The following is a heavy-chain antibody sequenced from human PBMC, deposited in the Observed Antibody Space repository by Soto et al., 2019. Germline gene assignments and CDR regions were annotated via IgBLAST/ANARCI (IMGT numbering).Heavy chain of an antibody. Sequence: QVQLVQSGAEVKKPGSSVKVSCKASGGFYSIKTISWVRQAPGQGLEWMGRIIPLVHIINNAQKFQGRVASPADKSTSTAYMELSSLKSDYTAGYVCARERRRDDSNTFEALEVWGQGTMVTVSS. CDR2: IIPLVHII. CDR3: ARERRRDDSNTFEALEV. V-gene: IGHV1-69*04. J-gene: IGHJ3*01. CDR1: GGFYSIKT. D-gene: IGHD3-22*01.